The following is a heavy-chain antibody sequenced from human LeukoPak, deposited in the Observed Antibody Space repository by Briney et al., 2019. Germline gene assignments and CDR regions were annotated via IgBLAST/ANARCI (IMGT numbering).Heavy chain of an antibody. CDR2: IIPIFDTA. CDR1: GGTFSSYA. Sequence: ASVKVSCKASGGTFSSYAISWVRQAPGQGLEWMGGIIPIFDTANYAQKFQGRVTITADESTSTAYMELSSLRSEVTAVYYCARAGIAAAGTLDYWGQGTLVTVSS. J-gene: IGHJ4*02. V-gene: IGHV1-69*01. D-gene: IGHD6-13*01. CDR3: ARAGIAAAGTLDY.